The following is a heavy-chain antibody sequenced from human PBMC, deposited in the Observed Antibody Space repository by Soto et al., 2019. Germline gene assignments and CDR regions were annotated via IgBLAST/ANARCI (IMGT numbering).Heavy chain of an antibody. CDR1: GGTFSSYT. Sequence: QVQLVQSGAEVKKPGSSVKVSCKASGGTFSSYTISWVRQAPGQGLEWMGRIIPILGIANYAQKFQGRVTITAQKSTSTAYMERSSLSTEDTAVYYCARDRTTVTTGKMGYYCGMDVWGQGTTVTVSS. CDR2: IIPILGIA. CDR3: ARDRTTVTTGKMGYYCGMDV. D-gene: IGHD4-17*01. J-gene: IGHJ6*02. V-gene: IGHV1-69*08.